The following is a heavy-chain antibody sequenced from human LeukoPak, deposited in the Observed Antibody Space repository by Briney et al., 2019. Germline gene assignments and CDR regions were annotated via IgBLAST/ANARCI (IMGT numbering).Heavy chain of an antibody. V-gene: IGHV1-8*01. CDR3: ARGRVSSRAPLLP. CDR2: MNPNGGNT. J-gene: IGHJ5*02. D-gene: IGHD6-13*01. Sequence: ASVKVSCKASGYTFTSYDINWVRQATGQGLEWMGWMNPNGGNTGYAQKFQGRVTMTRDTSISTAYMELSSLRSEDTAVYYCARGRVSSRAPLLPWGQGTLVTVSS. CDR1: GYTFTSYD.